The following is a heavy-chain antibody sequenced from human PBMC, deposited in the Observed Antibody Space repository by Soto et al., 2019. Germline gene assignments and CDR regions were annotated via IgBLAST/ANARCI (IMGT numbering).Heavy chain of an antibody. CDR3: AREDDGGDSLDV. CDR2: IHHSGSI. D-gene: IGHD2-21*02. Sequence: QVQLQQSGPGLVKPSQTLSLTCTVSGDSISSDYYHWTWIRQSPGKGLEWIGYIHHSGSILYNPALKSRVTISVDTSKTQSSLHLTSVTAADTAVYFCAREDDGGDSLDVWGQGTTVTVSS. CDR1: GDSISSDYYH. J-gene: IGHJ6*02. V-gene: IGHV4-30-4*08.